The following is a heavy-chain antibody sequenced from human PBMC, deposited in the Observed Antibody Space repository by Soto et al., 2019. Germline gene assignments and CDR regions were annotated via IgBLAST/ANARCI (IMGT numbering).Heavy chain of an antibody. Sequence: GGSLRLSCAASGFTFSSYAMSWVRQAPGKGLEWVSAISGSGGSTYYADSVKGRFTISRDNSKNTLYLQMNSLRAEDRAVYYCAKDFLGGGSALDAFDIWGQGTMVTVSS. V-gene: IGHV3-23*01. CDR2: ISGSGGST. D-gene: IGHD2-15*01. CDR3: AKDFLGGGSALDAFDI. CDR1: GFTFSSYA. J-gene: IGHJ3*02.